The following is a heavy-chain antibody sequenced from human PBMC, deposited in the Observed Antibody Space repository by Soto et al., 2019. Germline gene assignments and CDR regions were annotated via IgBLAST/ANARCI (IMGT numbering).Heavy chain of an antibody. CDR3: GKELLTLRTPGASN. J-gene: IGHJ4*02. CDR1: GFTFSNYA. D-gene: IGHD2-2*01. CDR2: ISGSTT. Sequence: EVQLLESGGGLVQPGGSLRLSCAASGFTFSNYAMSWVRLAPGKGLEWVSAISGSTTFYADSVKGRFTISRDNSKNTLYLQMNSLRAEDTAVYYCGKELLTLRTPGASNWGQGTLVTVSS. V-gene: IGHV3-23*01.